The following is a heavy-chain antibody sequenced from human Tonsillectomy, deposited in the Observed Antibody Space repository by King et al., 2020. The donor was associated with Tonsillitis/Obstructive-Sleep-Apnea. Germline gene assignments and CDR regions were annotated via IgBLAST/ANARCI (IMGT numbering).Heavy chain of an antibody. V-gene: IGHV4-34*01. Sequence: VQLQQWGAGLLKPSETLSLTCAVYGGSFSGYYWSWLRQPTGKGLEWIGEINQSGNTNYNPSLKSRVTISVDTSKNQFSLELRSVTAADTAVYYCARRGHMDVWGKGTTVTVSS. CDR3: ARRGHMDV. CDR2: INQSGNT. J-gene: IGHJ6*03. CDR1: GGSFSGYY.